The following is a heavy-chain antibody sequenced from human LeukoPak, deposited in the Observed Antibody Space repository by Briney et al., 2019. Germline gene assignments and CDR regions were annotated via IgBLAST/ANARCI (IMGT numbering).Heavy chain of an antibody. CDR1: GFTFSSYA. CDR2: ISGSGGNT. J-gene: IGHJ4*02. V-gene: IGHV3-23*01. D-gene: IGHD2-15*01. CDR3: AKASGGGTYESSGHYFDY. Sequence: GGSLRLSCAASGFTFSSYAMSWVRQAPGKGLEWVSTISGSGGNTYYADSVKGRFTISRDNSKNTLYLQMNSLRAEDTVVYYCAKASGGGTYESSGHYFDYWGQGTLVTASS.